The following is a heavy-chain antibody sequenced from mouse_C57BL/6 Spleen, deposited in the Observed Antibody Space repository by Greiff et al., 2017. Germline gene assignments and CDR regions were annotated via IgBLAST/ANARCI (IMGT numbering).Heavy chain of an antibody. CDR1: GYTFTSYW. Sequence: VQLQQPGAELVKPGASVKLSCKASGYTFTSYWMHWVKQRPGQGLEWIGMIHPNSGSTNYNEKFKSKATLTVDKSSSTAYMQLSSLTSEDSAVYYCARHGYDGRGYFDYWGQGTTLTVSS. J-gene: IGHJ2*01. CDR3: ARHGYDGRGYFDY. D-gene: IGHD2-2*01. V-gene: IGHV1-64*01. CDR2: IHPNSGST.